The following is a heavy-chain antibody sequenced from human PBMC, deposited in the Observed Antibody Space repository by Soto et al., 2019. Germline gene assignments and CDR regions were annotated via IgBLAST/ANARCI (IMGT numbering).Heavy chain of an antibody. CDR1: GGSIRSSNW. J-gene: IGHJ5*02. Sequence: QVQLQESGPGLVKPSGTLSLTCAVSGGSIRSSNWWSWVRQPPGKGLEWIGEIYHSGSTNYNPSPKSRVTISVDKSKNQFSLKLSSVTAADTVVYYCARVGSEDSGSYYILRNWFDPWGQGTLVTVSS. V-gene: IGHV4-4*02. D-gene: IGHD3-10*01. CDR2: IYHSGST. CDR3: ARVGSEDSGSYYILRNWFDP.